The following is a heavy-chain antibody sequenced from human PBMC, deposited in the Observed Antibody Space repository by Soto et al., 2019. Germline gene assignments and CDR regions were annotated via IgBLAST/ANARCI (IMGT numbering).Heavy chain of an antibody. V-gene: IGHV4-59*01. CDR1: DGSLSPDF. CDR2: ISYTGSA. D-gene: IGHD2-15*01. CDR3: ARGRGDARGTRFDS. J-gene: IGHJ4*02. Sequence: QVQLQESGPGLVKPSETLSLTCTVSDGSLSPDFWGWVRQPPGKGLEWIGYISYTGSATYNASLKSRVTMAVDTSSRQISLKVSSVSAADTAVYHCARGRGDARGTRFDSWGQGTLVTVS.